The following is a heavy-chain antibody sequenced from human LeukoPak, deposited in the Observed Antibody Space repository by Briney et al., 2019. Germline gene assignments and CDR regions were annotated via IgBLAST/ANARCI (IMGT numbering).Heavy chain of an antibody. J-gene: IGHJ6*02. CDR2: IYYSGST. V-gene: IGHV4-39*02. D-gene: IGHD6-19*01. Sequence: SETLSLTCIVSGGSISSISSNKYHWGWIRQPPGKGLEWIGSIYYSGSTYYNASLKSRVTISVDTSKNQFSLKLSSVTAADTALYYCAREMGLVTAHGLDVWGQGTTVTVSS. CDR3: AREMGLVTAHGLDV. CDR1: GGSISSISSNKYH.